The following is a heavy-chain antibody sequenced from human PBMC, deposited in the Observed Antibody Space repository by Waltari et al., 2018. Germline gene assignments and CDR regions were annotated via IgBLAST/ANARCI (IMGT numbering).Heavy chain of an antibody. V-gene: IGHV3-33*01. CDR2: IWSDGSNT. Sequence: VQLVESGGGVVQPGKSMRVSCAASGFTFSNYGLNWVRQAPGKGLWWVAVIWSDGSNTYYADSVNGRFTISRDNSSNTLYLQMNSLRPEDTAVYYCARGLLVGATTDYFDSWCQGTLVTVSS. J-gene: IGHJ4*02. D-gene: IGHD1-26*01. CDR1: GFTFSNYG. CDR3: ARGLLVGATTDYFDS.